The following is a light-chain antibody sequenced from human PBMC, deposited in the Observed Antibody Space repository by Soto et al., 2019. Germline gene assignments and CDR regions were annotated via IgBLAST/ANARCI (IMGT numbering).Light chain of an antibody. CDR2: GAS. J-gene: IGKJ2*01. Sequence: EIVMTQPPGTLSVSPGERATLSCRASQSVSSNLAWYQQKPGQAPRLLIYGASTRATGIPARFSGSGSGTQFTLTISSLQSEDFAVYYCQQYNNWPGYTFGQGTKLEIK. CDR1: QSVSSN. V-gene: IGKV3-15*01. CDR3: QQYNNWPGYT.